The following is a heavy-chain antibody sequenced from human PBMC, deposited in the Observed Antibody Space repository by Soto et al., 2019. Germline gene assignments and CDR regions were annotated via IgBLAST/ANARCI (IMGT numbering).Heavy chain of an antibody. Sequence: HPGGSLRLSCAASGLTVSSNYMSWVRQAPGKGLEWVSVIYSGGSTYYADSVKGRFTISRDNSKNTLYLQMNSLRAEDTAVYYCARDRVGHYDSSGYPDAFDIWGQGTMVTVSS. CDR2: IYSGGST. CDR3: ARDRVGHYDSSGYPDAFDI. J-gene: IGHJ3*02. V-gene: IGHV3-53*01. CDR1: GLTVSSNY. D-gene: IGHD3-22*01.